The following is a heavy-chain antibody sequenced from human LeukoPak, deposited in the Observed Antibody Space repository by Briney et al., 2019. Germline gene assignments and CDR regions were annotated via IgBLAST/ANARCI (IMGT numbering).Heavy chain of an antibody. Sequence: PSETLSLTCSVSGSSISSYYWSWIRQPAGKGLEWIGRIYSSGITIYNPSLESRVTVSVDTSKNQFSLNLTSVTASATAGSDCAGEAANPNFDLWGQGTLVTDCS. V-gene: IGHV4-4*07. CDR1: GSSISSYY. CDR2: IYSSGIT. CDR3: AGEAANPNFDL. D-gene: IGHD6-25*01. J-gene: IGHJ4*02.